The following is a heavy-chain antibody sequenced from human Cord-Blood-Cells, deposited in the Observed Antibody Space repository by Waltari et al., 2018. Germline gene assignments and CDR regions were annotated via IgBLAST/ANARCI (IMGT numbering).Heavy chain of an antibody. Sequence: YYMRWIHQAPGKGLEWIGEITHSGSTNYNPSLKSRVTISADTSKNQFSLMLSYVTAADTAVYYCAIWEAATDDAVDICGQGTMVTVSS. V-gene: IGHV4-34*01. CDR3: AIWEAATDDAVDI. CDR1: YY. D-gene: IGHD1-26*01. CDR2: ITHSGST. J-gene: IGHJ3*02.